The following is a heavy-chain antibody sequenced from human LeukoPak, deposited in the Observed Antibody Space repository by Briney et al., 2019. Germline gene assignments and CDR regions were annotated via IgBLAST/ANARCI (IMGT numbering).Heavy chain of an antibody. CDR2: FDPEDGET. CDR3: ARVGPYDSRNNPFDY. D-gene: IGHD3-22*01. V-gene: IGHV1-24*01. J-gene: IGHJ4*02. CDR1: GYTLTELS. Sequence: ASVKVSCKVSGYTLTELSMHWVRQAPGKGLEWMGGFDPEDGETIYAQKFQGRVTITADESTSTAYMELSSLRSEDTAVYYCARVGPYDSRNNPFDYWGQGTLVTVSS.